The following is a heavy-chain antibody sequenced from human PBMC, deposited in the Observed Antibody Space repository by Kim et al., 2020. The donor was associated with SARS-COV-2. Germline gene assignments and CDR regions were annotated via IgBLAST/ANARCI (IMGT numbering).Heavy chain of an antibody. CDR3: ARISIAAAGSDY. Sequence: GGSLRLSCAASGFTFSNYWMTWVRQAPGKGLEWVANIKQDGSEEYYVDSVKGRFTISRDNAKTSLYLQMNSLRAEDTAVYYCARISIAAAGSDYWGQGTLVTVSS. V-gene: IGHV3-7*03. D-gene: IGHD6-13*01. CDR2: IKQDGSEE. J-gene: IGHJ4*02. CDR1: GFTFSNYW.